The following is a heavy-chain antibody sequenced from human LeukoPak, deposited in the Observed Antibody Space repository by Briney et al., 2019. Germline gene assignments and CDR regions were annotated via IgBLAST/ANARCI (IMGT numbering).Heavy chain of an antibody. D-gene: IGHD5-24*01. CDR1: GGSISNSNYY. J-gene: IGHJ4*02. CDR3: MRHEEEDGYNAKPFDF. V-gene: IGHV4-39*01. CDR2: IYYSGNT. Sequence: PSETLSLTCTVSGGSISNSNYYWGWVRQPPGKGLEWIGTIYYSGNTYYTPSLKSRVTISVATSKNQFSLRLSSVTAADTAVYFCMRHEEEDGYNAKPFDFWGQGTLVTVSS.